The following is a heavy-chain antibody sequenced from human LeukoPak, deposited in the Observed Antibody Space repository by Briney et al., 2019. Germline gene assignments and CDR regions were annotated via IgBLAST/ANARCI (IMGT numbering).Heavy chain of an antibody. Sequence: SETLSLTCTVSAYSISDGFVWGFIRQPPGKGLEWIASIYHSGTTYYNPSLRSRVTISVDTSKNQFSLKLSSVTAADTAVYYCARAARWLNAYWYFDLWGRGTLVTVSS. CDR2: IYHSGTT. V-gene: IGHV4-38-2*02. D-gene: IGHD5-24*01. CDR1: AYSISDGFV. CDR3: ARAARWLNAYWYFDL. J-gene: IGHJ2*01.